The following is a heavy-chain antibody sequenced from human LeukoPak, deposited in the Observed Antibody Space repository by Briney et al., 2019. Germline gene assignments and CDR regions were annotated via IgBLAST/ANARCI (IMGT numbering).Heavy chain of an antibody. J-gene: IGHJ4*02. CDR1: GYTFTSYG. Sequence: ASVKVSCKASGYTFTSYGISWVRQAPGQGLEWMGWISAYNGNTNYAQKFQGRVTITADKSTSTAYMELSSLRSEDTAVYYCASSYGDYGKFDYWGQGTLVTVSS. V-gene: IGHV1-18*01. D-gene: IGHD4-17*01. CDR2: ISAYNGNT. CDR3: ASSYGDYGKFDY.